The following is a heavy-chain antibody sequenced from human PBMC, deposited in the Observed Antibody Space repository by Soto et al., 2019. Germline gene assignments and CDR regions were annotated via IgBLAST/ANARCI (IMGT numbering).Heavy chain of an antibody. J-gene: IGHJ6*02. CDR1: GFSLSTGAVG. Sequence: GPTLVNPTQTLTLTCTFSGFSLSTGAVGVGWIRLPPGKALEWLALIYWNDDKRYSPTLKSRLTTTKDTSKNQVVLKMTKMDPVETATYFCAHILTRNHMTMDVWGQGITVTVSS. V-gene: IGHV2-5*01. CDR3: AHILTRNHMTMDV. D-gene: IGHD3-9*01. CDR2: IYWNDDK.